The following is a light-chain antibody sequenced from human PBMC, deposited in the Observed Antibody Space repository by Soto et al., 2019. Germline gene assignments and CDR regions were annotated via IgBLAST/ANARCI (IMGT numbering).Light chain of an antibody. Sequence: DIELTQSPASLSASLGDRATLTCRASQSISSYLTWYQQKPGKAPKLLIYGASSLQGGVPSRFSGSGSGTDFTLTISSLKPEDFETYYCQQSYSTPLTFGGGTKVDIK. CDR2: GAS. CDR3: QQSYSTPLT. V-gene: IGKV1-39*01. CDR1: QSISSY. J-gene: IGKJ4*01.